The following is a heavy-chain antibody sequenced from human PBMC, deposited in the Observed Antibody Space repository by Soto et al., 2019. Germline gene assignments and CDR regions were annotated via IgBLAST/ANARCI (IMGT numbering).Heavy chain of an antibody. V-gene: IGHV4-31*03. CDR3: AREPSI. CDR1: GGSISSGSYF. CDR2: IYYSGGT. Sequence: QVQLQESVLGLVMPSQTLSITCTVSGGSISSGSYFWTWIRQHPGKGLEWIGYIYYSGGTYYNPSLKSRVTVSVDTSKNQFSLKLSSVTAADTAVYYCAREPSIWGQGTLVTVSS. J-gene: IGHJ4*02.